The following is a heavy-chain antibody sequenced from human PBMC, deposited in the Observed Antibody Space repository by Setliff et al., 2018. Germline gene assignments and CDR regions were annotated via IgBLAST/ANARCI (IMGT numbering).Heavy chain of an antibody. Sequence: PSETLSLTCSVSGGSISSYYWSWIRQPPGKGLEWIGYIDTSGSTNYNPSLKSRVTISKDTSKNQLSLKLSFVTAADTAVYYCARGVSGVSWTPRYWGRGTLVTVSS. CDR3: ARGVSGVSWTPRY. V-gene: IGHV4-4*08. CDR2: IDTSGST. CDR1: GGSISSYY. D-gene: IGHD2-15*01. J-gene: IGHJ4*02.